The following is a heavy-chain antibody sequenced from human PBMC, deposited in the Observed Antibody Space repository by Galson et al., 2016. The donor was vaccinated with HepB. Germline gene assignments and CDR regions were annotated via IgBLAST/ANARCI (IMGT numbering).Heavy chain of an antibody. CDR2: IWSNGNNK. V-gene: IGHV3-33*03. J-gene: IGHJ3*02. D-gene: IGHD4-17*01. CDR3: AKDRLSGHGDYSWGIFDI. Sequence: SLRLSCAASGFTLTNYGMHWVRQAPGKGLEWVADIWSNGNNKYYADSVRGRSSVSRDQAKNTLYMQMNSLTTEDTAIYFCAKDRLSGHGDYSWGIFDIWGRGTEVTVSS. CDR1: GFTLTNYG.